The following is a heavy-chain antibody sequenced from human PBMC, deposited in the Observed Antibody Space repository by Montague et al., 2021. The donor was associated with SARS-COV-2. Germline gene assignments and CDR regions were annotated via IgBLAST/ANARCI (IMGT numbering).Heavy chain of an antibody. D-gene: IGHD4-17*01. CDR3: ARDRGTQYGDFPYDY. V-gene: IGHV3-74*01. CDR1: GFTFSSYW. CDR2: INSDGNTT. J-gene: IGHJ4*02. Sequence: SLRLSCAASGFTFSSYWMHWVRQAPGKGLVWVSRINSDGNTTSYADSVKGRFTISRDNAKNTLYLQMNSLRAEDTAVYYCARDRGTQYGDFPYDYWGQGTLVTVSS.